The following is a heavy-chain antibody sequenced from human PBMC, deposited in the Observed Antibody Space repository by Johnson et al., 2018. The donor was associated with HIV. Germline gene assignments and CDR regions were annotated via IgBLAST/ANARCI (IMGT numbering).Heavy chain of an antibody. D-gene: IGHD5-18*01. CDR3: ARVGGYRAFDI. V-gene: IGHV3-64*01. CDR1: GFTFSSYA. Sequence: MLLVESGGGVVQPGRSLRLSCAASGFTFSSYAMHWVRQAPGMGREYVSAIRSHGGSTYYANSVKGTFTISRDNSKNTLYLQMNSLRAEDTALYYCARVGGYRAFDIWCQGTMVTVSS. J-gene: IGHJ3*02. CDR2: IRSHGGST.